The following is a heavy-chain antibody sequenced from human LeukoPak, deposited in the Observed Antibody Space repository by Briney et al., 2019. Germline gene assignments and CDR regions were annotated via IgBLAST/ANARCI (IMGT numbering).Heavy chain of an antibody. V-gene: IGHV3-23*01. CDR1: GFTFSSYA. J-gene: IGHJ6*02. CDR2: ISGSGGST. D-gene: IGHD6-13*01. CDR3: AAMGTALDSSSWGQEGYYYYGMDV. Sequence: PGGSLRLSCAASGFTFSSYAMSWVRQAPGKGLEWVSAISGSGGSTYYADSVKGRFTISRDNSKNTLYLQMNSLRAEDTAVYYCAAMGTALDSSSWGQEGYYYYGMDVWGQGTTVTVSS.